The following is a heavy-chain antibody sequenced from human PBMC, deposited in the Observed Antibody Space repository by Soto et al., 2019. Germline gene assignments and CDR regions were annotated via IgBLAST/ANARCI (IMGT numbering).Heavy chain of an antibody. J-gene: IGHJ6*02. CDR3: AREVSGIQWLDGPYYYDGMDV. Sequence: SQTLSLTCAISGDSVSSNSAAWNWIRQSPSRGPEWLGRTYYRSKWYNDYAVSVKSRITINPDTSKNQFSLQLNSVTPEDTAVYYCAREVSGIQWLDGPYYYDGMDVWGQGTTVTVSS. CDR2: TYYRSKWYN. CDR1: GDSVSSNSAA. V-gene: IGHV6-1*01. D-gene: IGHD6-19*01.